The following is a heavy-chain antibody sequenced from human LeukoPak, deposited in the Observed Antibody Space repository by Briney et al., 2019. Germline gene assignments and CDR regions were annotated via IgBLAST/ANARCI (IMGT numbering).Heavy chain of an antibody. V-gene: IGHV3-15*01. CDR2: VKTKTDGGTI. CDR1: GFTFANAW. D-gene: IGHD2-21*01. CDR3: TTVSGGGDCYRY. Sequence: GGSLRLSXAASGFTFANAWMTWVRQSPGKGLEWVGRVKTKTDGGTIDYAAPVKGRFTISRDDSKNTLFLQMDSPKIEDTAVYYCTTVSGGGDCYRYWGQGILVTVSS. J-gene: IGHJ4*02.